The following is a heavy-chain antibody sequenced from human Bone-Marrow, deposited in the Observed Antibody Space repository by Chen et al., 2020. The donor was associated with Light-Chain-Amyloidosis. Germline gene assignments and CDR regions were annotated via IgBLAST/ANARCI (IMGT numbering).Heavy chain of an antibody. D-gene: IGHD4-17*01. J-gene: IGHJ5*02. CDR3: ARRSYGGPDR. CDR1: GFAFSNYG. Sequence: DVQLVESGGGLVQPGGSLRLSCSASGFAFSNYGMNWVRQAPGKGLEWISYISGSSSAISYADSVNGRFTISRDNAKNSLSLQMNSLRAEDTAIYYCARRSYGGPDRWGQGTLVTVSS. CDR2: ISGSSSAI. V-gene: IGHV3-48*01.